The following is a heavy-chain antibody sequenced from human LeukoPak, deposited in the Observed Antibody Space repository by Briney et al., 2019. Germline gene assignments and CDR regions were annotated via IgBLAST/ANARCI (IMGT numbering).Heavy chain of an antibody. D-gene: IGHD2-15*01. CDR3: ARETCTTCYTYSYYYYMDA. Sequence: GGSLRLSCAASGFTVSSNYMSWVRQAPGKGLEWVSVIYSGGSTYYADSVKGRFTISRDNSKNTLYLQMNSLRAEDTAVYYCARETCTTCYTYSYYYYMDAWGKGATVTVSS. CDR2: IYSGGST. CDR1: GFTVSSNY. V-gene: IGHV3-66*01. J-gene: IGHJ6*03.